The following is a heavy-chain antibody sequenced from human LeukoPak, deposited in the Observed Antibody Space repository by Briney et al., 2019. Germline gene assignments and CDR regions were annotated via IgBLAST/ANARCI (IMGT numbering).Heavy chain of an antibody. Sequence: SETLSLTCTVSGGSISSGGYYWSWIRQHPGKGLEWIGYIYYSGSTYYNPSLKSRVTISVDTSKNQFSLKLSSVTAADTAVYYCARVVVVAATGKDYYYYYGMDVWGQGTTVTVS. CDR3: ARVVVVAATGKDYYYYYGMDV. D-gene: IGHD2-15*01. CDR1: GGSISSGGYY. CDR2: IYYSGST. J-gene: IGHJ6*02. V-gene: IGHV4-31*03.